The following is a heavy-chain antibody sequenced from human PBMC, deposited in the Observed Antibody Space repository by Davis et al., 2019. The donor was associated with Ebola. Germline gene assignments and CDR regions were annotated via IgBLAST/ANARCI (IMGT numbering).Heavy chain of an antibody. CDR2: YYYTGST. CDR3: ARGDSYYDPGGYYAGPEAPDH. Sequence: SETLSLTCAVSGGFVSSGGYSWSWIRQPPGKGLEWIGYYYYTGSTHYSPSLKSRVTISIDTSKNQFSLHLRSVTAADTAVYYCARGDSYYDPGGYYAGPEAPDHWGQGTLVSVSS. J-gene: IGHJ4*02. V-gene: IGHV4-30-4*07. CDR1: GGFVSSGGYS. D-gene: IGHD3-22*01.